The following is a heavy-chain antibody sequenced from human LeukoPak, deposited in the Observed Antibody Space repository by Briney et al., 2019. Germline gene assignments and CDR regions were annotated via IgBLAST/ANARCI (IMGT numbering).Heavy chain of an antibody. J-gene: IGHJ3*02. V-gene: IGHV1-18*04. CDR2: ISAYKGNT. D-gene: IGHD2-21*02. CDR1: GYTFTSYG. CDR3: ARDLTQDDAFDI. Sequence: ASVKVSCKASGYTFTSYGISWVRQAPGQGLEWMGWISAYKGNTNYAQKLQGRVTMTTDTSTSTAYMELRSLRSDDTAVYYCARDLTQDDAFDIWGQGTMVTVSS.